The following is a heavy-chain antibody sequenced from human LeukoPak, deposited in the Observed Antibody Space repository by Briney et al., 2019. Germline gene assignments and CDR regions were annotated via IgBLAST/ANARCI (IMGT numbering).Heavy chain of an antibody. CDR1: GYTLTELS. D-gene: IGHD6-13*01. CDR3: ATDFSSSWYYFDY. Sequence: ASVKVSCKVSGYTLTELSMHWVRQAPGKGLEWMGGFDPEDGETIYAQKFQGRVTMTEDTSTDKAYMELSSLRSEDTAVYYCATDFSSSWYYFDYWGQGTLVTVSS. V-gene: IGHV1-24*01. J-gene: IGHJ4*02. CDR2: FDPEDGET.